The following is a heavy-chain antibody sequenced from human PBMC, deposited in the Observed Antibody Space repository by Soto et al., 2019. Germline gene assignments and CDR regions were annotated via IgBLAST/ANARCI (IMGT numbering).Heavy chain of an antibody. CDR2: ISAYNGNT. CDR3: ARVVVVPAAMRGYYYYYGMDV. V-gene: IGHV1-18*01. Sequence: AASVKVSCKASGYTFTSYGISWVRQAPGQGLEWMGWISAYNGNTNYAQKLQGRVTMTTDTSTSTAYMELRSLRSDDTAVYYCARVVVVPAAMRGYYYYYGMDVWGQGTTVTVSS. D-gene: IGHD2-2*01. CDR1: GYTFTSYG. J-gene: IGHJ6*02.